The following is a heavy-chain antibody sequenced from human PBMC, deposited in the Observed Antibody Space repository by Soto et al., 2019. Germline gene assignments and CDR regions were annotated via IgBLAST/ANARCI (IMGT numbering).Heavy chain of an antibody. D-gene: IGHD5-12*01. CDR3: ARVRDGYNSNYFDY. CDR1: GGSISSYY. Sequence: SETLCLTCTASGGSISSYYWSWFRQTPGKGLEWIGYIYYSGSTNYNPSLKSRVTISVDTSKNQFSLKLSSVTAADTAVYYCARVRDGYNSNYFDYWGQGTLVTVSS. J-gene: IGHJ4*02. V-gene: IGHV4-59*01. CDR2: IYYSGST.